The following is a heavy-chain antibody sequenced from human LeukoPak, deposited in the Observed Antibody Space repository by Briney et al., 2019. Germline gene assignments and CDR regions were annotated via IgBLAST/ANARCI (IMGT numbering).Heavy chain of an antibody. V-gene: IGHV4-39*07. Sequence: SETLSLTCTVSGGSISSSSYYWGWIRQPPGKGLEWIGSIYYSGSTYYNPSLKSRVSISVDTSKNQFSLKLNSVTAADTAVYYCARGYYDSSGYSNAFDLWGRGTMVIVSS. CDR2: IYYSGST. D-gene: IGHD3-22*01. CDR3: ARGYYDSSGYSNAFDL. CDR1: GGSISSSSYY. J-gene: IGHJ3*01.